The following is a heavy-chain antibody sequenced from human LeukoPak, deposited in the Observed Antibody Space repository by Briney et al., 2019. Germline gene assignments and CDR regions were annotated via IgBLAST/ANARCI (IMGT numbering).Heavy chain of an antibody. Sequence: GRSLRLSCAASGFTFDDYTMHWVRQAPGKGLEWVSGISWNSGSIGYADSVKGRFTISRDNSKNTLYLQMNSLRAEDTAVYYCARDYYDSSGYYPWNYWGQGTLVTVSS. CDR2: ISWNSGSI. J-gene: IGHJ4*02. CDR3: ARDYYDSSGYYPWNY. CDR1: GFTFDDYT. D-gene: IGHD3-22*01. V-gene: IGHV3-9*01.